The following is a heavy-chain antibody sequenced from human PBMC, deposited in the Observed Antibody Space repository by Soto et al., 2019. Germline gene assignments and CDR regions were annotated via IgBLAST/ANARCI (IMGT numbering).Heavy chain of an antibody. V-gene: IGHV1-69*04. D-gene: IGHD6-6*01. Sequence: ASVKVSCKASGGTFSSYTISWVRQAPGQGLEWMGRIIPILGIANYAQKFQGRVTITADKSTSTAYMELSSLRSEDTAVYYCARDRGIAARRLSPFDIWGQGTMVTVSS. CDR1: GGTFSSYT. CDR2: IIPILGIA. J-gene: IGHJ3*02. CDR3: ARDRGIAARRLSPFDI.